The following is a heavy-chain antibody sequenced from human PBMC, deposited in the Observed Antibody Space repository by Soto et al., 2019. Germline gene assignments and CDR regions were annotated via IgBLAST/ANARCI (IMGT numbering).Heavy chain of an antibody. Sequence: GGSLRLSCAASGFTFSSYAMSWVRQAPGKGLEWVSAISGSGGSTYYTDSVKGRFTISRDNSKNTLYLQMNSLRAEDTAVYYCAKDFSSSSWYYYYYYYGMDVWGQGTTVTVSS. V-gene: IGHV3-23*01. J-gene: IGHJ6*02. D-gene: IGHD6-13*01. CDR1: GFTFSSYA. CDR3: AKDFSSSSWYYYYYYYGMDV. CDR2: ISGSGGST.